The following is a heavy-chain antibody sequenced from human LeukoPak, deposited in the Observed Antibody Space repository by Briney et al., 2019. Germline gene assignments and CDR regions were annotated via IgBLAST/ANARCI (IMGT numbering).Heavy chain of an antibody. D-gene: IGHD4-17*01. CDR3: ARSMLKMTTVTRFDY. V-gene: IGHV3-30-3*01. CDR2: ISYDGSNK. J-gene: IGHJ4*02. Sequence: QPGGSLRLSCAASGFTFRNYAMHWVRQAPGKGLEWVAVISYDGSNKYYADSVKGRFTISRDNSKNTLYLQMSSLGAGDAAVYYCARSMLKMTTVTRFDYWGQGTLVTVSS. CDR1: GFTFRNYA.